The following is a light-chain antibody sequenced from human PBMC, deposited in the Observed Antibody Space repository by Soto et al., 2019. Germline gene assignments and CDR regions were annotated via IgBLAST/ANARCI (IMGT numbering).Light chain of an antibody. CDR2: DAS. CDR3: QQRSNWPLT. CDR1: QSVSSY. J-gene: IGKJ4*01. V-gene: IGKV3-11*01. Sequence: EIVLTQSPATLSLSPGERANLSCRASQSVSSYLAWYQQKPGQAPRLLIYDASNRAPGIPARFSGSGSGTDFTLTISSLEPEDFAVYYCQQRSNWPLTFGGGTKLEIK.